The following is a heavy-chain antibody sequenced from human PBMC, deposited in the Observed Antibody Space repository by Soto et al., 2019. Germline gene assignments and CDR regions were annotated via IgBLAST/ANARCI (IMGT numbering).Heavy chain of an antibody. V-gene: IGHV4-31*03. Sequence: SETLSLTCTVSGGCISSGGYYWSWIRQHPGKGLEWIGYIYYSGSTYYNPSLKSRVTMSGDTSKNQFSLKLSSVTAADTAVYYCARDPGPRYSSGWFAFDYWGQGTLVTVSS. J-gene: IGHJ4*02. CDR2: IYYSGST. CDR3: ARDPGPRYSSGWFAFDY. D-gene: IGHD6-19*01. CDR1: GGCISSGGYY.